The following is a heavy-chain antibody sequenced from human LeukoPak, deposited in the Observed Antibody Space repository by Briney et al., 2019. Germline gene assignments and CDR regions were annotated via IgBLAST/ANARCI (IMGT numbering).Heavy chain of an antibody. Sequence: ASVKLSCKASGYTFTTYTMHWVRQAPGQRLEWMGWINAGNGNTKYSQKFQGRVTITRDTSASSAYMDLSSLRSEDTAVYYCAREIDRDGYNRFFDYWGQGILVTVSS. CDR2: INAGNGNT. J-gene: IGHJ4*02. V-gene: IGHV1-3*01. D-gene: IGHD5-24*01. CDR3: AREIDRDGYNRFFDY. CDR1: GYTFTTYT.